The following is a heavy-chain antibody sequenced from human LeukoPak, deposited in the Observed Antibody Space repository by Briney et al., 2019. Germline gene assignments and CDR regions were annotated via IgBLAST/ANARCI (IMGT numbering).Heavy chain of an antibody. CDR3: ARGRVRVPDY. CDR2: MNPNSGNT. CDR1: GYTFTSYD. J-gene: IGHJ4*02. V-gene: IGHV1-8*01. Sequence: GASVNVSCKASGYTFTSYDINWVRQATGQGLKWMGWMNPNSGNTGHAQKFQGRVTMTRNTSTSTAYMELSSLRSEDTAVYYCARGRVRVPDYWGQGTLVTVSS. D-gene: IGHD2-21*01.